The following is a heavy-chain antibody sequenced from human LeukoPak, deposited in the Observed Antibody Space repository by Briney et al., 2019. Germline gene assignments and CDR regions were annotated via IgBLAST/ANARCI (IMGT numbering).Heavy chain of an antibody. CDR1: GGPISSSSYY. Sequence: PSETLSLTCTVSGGPISSSSYYWGWIRQPPGKGLEWIGSIYYSGSTYNNPSLKSRVTISVDTSKNQFSLKLSSVTAADTAVYYCARLGYYYDSSAKGAFDYWGQGTLVTVPS. V-gene: IGHV4-39*01. D-gene: IGHD3-22*01. J-gene: IGHJ4*02. CDR3: ARLGYYYDSSAKGAFDY. CDR2: IYYSGST.